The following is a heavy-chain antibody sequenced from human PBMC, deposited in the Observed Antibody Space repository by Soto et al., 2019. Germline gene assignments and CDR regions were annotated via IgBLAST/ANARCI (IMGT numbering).Heavy chain of an antibody. Sequence: ASVKVSCKASGYTFTGYYMHWVRQAPGQGLEWMGWINPNSGGTNYAQKFQGWVTMTRDTSISTAYMELSRLRSDDTAVYYCARDLELMRGVYGMEDWGQGPTVTV. CDR1: GYTFTGYY. D-gene: IGHD1-26*01. V-gene: IGHV1-2*04. CDR3: ARDLELMRGVYGMED. J-gene: IGHJ6*02. CDR2: INPNSGGT.